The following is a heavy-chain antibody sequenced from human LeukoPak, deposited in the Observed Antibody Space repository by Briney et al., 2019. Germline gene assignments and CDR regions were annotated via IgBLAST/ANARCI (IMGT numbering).Heavy chain of an antibody. CDR1: GYSFTSYW. J-gene: IGHJ4*02. Sequence: GESLKISCKGSGYSFTSYWIGWVRQMPGKGLEWMWIIYPGDSDTRYSPSFQGQVTISADKSISTAYLQWSSLKASDTAMYYCARRDDILTGYYNNFDYWGQGTLVTVSS. D-gene: IGHD3-9*01. CDR2: IYPGDSDT. CDR3: ARRDDILTGYYNNFDY. V-gene: IGHV5-51*01.